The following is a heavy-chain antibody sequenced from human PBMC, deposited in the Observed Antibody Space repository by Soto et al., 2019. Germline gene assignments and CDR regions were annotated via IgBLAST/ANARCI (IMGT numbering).Heavy chain of an antibody. V-gene: IGHV1-69*01. CDR2: IIPIFGTT. Sequence: VQLVQSGAEVKKPGSSVKVSCKASGGTFSNYPFIWVRQAPGQGLDWMGGIIPIFGTTDYGQRFQGRVTITADESTNTAYRELSSLRSDDTAVYYCARGLYCGGGCYAHFDYWGQGILVTGSS. CDR1: GGTFSNYP. J-gene: IGHJ4*02. CDR3: ARGLYCGGGCYAHFDY. D-gene: IGHD2-21*02.